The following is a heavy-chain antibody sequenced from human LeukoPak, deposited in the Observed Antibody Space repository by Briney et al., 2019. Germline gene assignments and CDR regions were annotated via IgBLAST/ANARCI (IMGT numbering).Heavy chain of an antibody. V-gene: IGHV3-30*02. Sequence: GGSLRLSCAASGFTFSSYGTHWVRQAPGKGLEWVAFIRYDGSNKYYADSVKGRFTISRDNSKNTLYLQMNSLRAEDTAVYYCAKDAGYDFWSGYYGYHFDYWGQGTLVTVSS. CDR3: AKDAGYDFWSGYYGYHFDY. CDR2: IRYDGSNK. D-gene: IGHD3-3*01. J-gene: IGHJ4*02. CDR1: GFTFSSYG.